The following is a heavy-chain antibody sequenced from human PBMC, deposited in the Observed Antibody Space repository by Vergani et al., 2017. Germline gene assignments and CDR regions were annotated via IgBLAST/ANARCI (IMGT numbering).Heavy chain of an antibody. CDR2: IYHSGST. D-gene: IGHD2-2*01. J-gene: IGHJ5*02. Sequence: QVQLQESGPGLVKPSETLSLTCAVSGYSISSGYYWGWIRQPPGKGLEWIGSIYHSGSTHYNPSLKSRVTISVDTSKNQFSLKLSSVTAADTAVYYCARHEEDIVVVPAAPGWFDPWGQGTLVTVSS. V-gene: IGHV4-38-2*01. CDR1: GYSISSGYY. CDR3: ARHEEDIVVVPAAPGWFDP.